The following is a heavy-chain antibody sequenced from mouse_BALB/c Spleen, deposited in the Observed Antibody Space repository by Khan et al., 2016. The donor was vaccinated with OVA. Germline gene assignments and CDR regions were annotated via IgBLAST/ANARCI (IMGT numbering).Heavy chain of an antibody. CDR2: VNPNNGDT. CDR3: ARGYEFFPY. V-gene: IGHV1-26*01. CDR1: GYSFTVYY. D-gene: IGHD2-12*01. Sequence: VQLKQSGPDLVKPGASVKISCKASGYSFTVYYMTWVKQSHGKSPEWIGRVNPNNGDTNYNQNFKGKAILTVDKSSNTAYMELRSLKSEDSAVFYCARGYEFFPYWGQGTLVTVSA. J-gene: IGHJ3*01.